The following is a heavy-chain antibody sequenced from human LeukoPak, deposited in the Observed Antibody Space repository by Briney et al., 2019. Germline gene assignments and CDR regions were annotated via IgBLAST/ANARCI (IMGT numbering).Heavy chain of an antibody. V-gene: IGHV4-61*02. Sequence: PSETLSLTCTVSGGSVTSGRFYWSWVRQTAGKGLEWIGRIDTSGSTNYNPYVNSRVTIPLDKSKNQVSLKLGPVTVADTALYYCARVRDDYNYFGTWGQGTLVTVSS. D-gene: IGHD5-24*01. CDR2: IDTSGST. CDR3: ARVRDDYNYFGT. CDR1: GGSVTSGRFY. J-gene: IGHJ5*02.